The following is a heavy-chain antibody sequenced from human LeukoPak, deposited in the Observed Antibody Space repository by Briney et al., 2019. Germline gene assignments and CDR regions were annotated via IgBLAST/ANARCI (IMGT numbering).Heavy chain of an antibody. D-gene: IGHD3-3*01. CDR3: ARSTIFGVSGYFDY. CDR2: INHSGST. CDR1: GGSFSGCY. Sequence: SETLSLTCAVYGGSFSGCYWSWIREPPGKGLEWIGEINHSGSTNYNPSLKSRVTISVDTSKNQFSLKLSSVTAADTAVYYCARSTIFGVSGYFDYWGQGTLVTVSS. V-gene: IGHV4-34*01. J-gene: IGHJ4*02.